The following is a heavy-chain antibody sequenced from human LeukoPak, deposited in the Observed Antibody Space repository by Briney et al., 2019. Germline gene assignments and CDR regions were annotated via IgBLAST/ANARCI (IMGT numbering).Heavy chain of an antibody. V-gene: IGHV6-1*01. CDR2: TYYRSKWFR. CDR3: ARKGTVTTPFDY. J-gene: IGHJ4*02. CDR1: GDSVSSNTAA. Sequence: SQTLSLTCAISGDSVSSNTAAWNWIRQSPSRGLEWLGRTYYRSKWFRDYAVSVKSRITIDADTSKNQFSLQLNSVTPEDTAVYYCARKGTVTTPFDYWARESWSPSPQ. D-gene: IGHD4-11*01.